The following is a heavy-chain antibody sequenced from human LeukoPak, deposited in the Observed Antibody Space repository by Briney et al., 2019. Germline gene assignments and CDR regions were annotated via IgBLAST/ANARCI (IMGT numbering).Heavy chain of an antibody. V-gene: IGHV1-2*02. J-gene: IGHJ4*02. D-gene: IGHD1-26*01. CDR1: GYTFTGYY. Sequence: ASVKVSCKASGYTFTGYYMHWVRQAPGQGLEWMGWINPNSGGTNYAQKFQGRVTMTRDTSISTAYMELSRLRSDDTAVYYCARDFEWELLAYFDYWGQGTLVTVSS. CDR2: INPNSGGT. CDR3: ARDFEWELLAYFDY.